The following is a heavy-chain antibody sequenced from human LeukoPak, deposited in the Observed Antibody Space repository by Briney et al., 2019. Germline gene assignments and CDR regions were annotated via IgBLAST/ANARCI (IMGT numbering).Heavy chain of an antibody. J-gene: IGHJ4*02. CDR2: IYYSGST. Sequence: PSETLSLTCTVSGGSISSYYWSWIRQPPGKGLEWIGYIYYSGSTNYNPSLKSRVTISVDTSKNQFSLKLSSVTAADTAVYYCARDSGSGYWHYWGQGTLVTVSS. CDR3: ARDSGSGYWHY. CDR1: GGSISSYY. V-gene: IGHV4-59*01. D-gene: IGHD3-22*01.